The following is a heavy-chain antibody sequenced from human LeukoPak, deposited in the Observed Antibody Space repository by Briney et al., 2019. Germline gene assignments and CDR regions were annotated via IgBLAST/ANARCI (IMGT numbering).Heavy chain of an antibody. Sequence: GESLKISCKGSGYSFTNYWIGWVRQMPGKGLEWMGIIYPDDPDIRYSPSFQGQVTISADKSNSTANLQWSSLWASDTAMYYCAIVKTGDYYYFDYWGQGTLVTVSS. J-gene: IGHJ4*02. D-gene: IGHD7-27*01. V-gene: IGHV5-51*01. CDR2: IYPDDPDI. CDR1: GYSFTNYW. CDR3: AIVKTGDYYYFDY.